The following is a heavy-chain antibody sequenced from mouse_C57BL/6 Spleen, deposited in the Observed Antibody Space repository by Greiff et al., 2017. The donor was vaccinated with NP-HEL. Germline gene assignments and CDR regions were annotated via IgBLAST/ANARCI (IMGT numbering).Heavy chain of an antibody. V-gene: IGHV1-81*01. Sequence: LVESGAELARPGASVKLSCKASGYTFTSYGISWVKQRTGQGLEWIGEIYLRSGNTYYNEKFKGKATLTADKSSSTAYMELRSLTSEDSAVYFCARLKDYYYGSSTYAMDYWGQGTSVTVSS. D-gene: IGHD1-1*01. J-gene: IGHJ4*01. CDR1: GYTFTSYG. CDR2: IYLRSGNT. CDR3: ARLKDYYYGSSTYAMDY.